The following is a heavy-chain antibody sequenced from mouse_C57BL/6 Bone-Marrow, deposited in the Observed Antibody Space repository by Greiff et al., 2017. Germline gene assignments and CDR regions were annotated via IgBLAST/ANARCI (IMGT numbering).Heavy chain of an antibody. D-gene: IGHD1-1*01. V-gene: IGHV1-69*01. J-gene: IGHJ4*01. Sequence: VQLQQPGAELVMPGASVKLSCKASGYTFTSYWMHWVKQRPGQGLEWIGEIDPSDSYPNYNQKFKGKSTLTVDKSSSTAYMQLSSLTSEDSAVYYCARWGYYGSSYLYYYAMDYWGQGTSVTVSS. CDR3: ARWGYYGSSYLYYYAMDY. CDR2: IDPSDSYP. CDR1: GYTFTSYW.